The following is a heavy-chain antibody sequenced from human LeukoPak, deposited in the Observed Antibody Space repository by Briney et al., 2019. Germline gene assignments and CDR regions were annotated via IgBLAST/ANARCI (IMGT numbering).Heavy chain of an antibody. Sequence: GGSLRLSCAASGFTFSSYWMHWVRQAPGKGLVWVSRINSDGSSTNYADSVKGRFTISRDNAKDTLYLQVKSLRAEDTAVYYCARGPSGWGSLDSWGQGTLVTVSS. CDR1: GFTFSSYW. CDR2: INSDGSST. D-gene: IGHD7-27*01. J-gene: IGHJ4*02. CDR3: ARGPSGWGSLDS. V-gene: IGHV3-74*01.